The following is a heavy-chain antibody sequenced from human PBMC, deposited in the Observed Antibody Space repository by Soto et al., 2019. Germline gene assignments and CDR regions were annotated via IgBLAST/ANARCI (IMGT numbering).Heavy chain of an antibody. CDR2: IHYSGST. Sequence: QVQLQESGPGLVKPSETLSLTCSVSGGSIISHYWSWIRQPPGKGLEWIGYIHYSGSTDYNPPLKSRLTISVDTSKNQCSLKLSSVAAADTAVYYCARGGWSLDYWGQGTLVTVSS. CDR1: GGSIISHY. J-gene: IGHJ4*02. V-gene: IGHV4-59*11. D-gene: IGHD2-15*01. CDR3: ARGGWSLDY.